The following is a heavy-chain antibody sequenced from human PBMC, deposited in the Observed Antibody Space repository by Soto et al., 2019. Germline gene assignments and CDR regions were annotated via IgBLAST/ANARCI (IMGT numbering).Heavy chain of an antibody. J-gene: IGHJ4*02. Sequence: GGSLRLSCAASGFTFSNAWMSWVRQAPGKGLEWVGRIKSKTDGGTTDYAAPVKGRFTISRDDSKNTLYLQMNSLKTEDTAVYYCTTGFLGDWNFDYWGQGTLVTVSS. CDR2: IKSKTDGGTT. D-gene: IGHD2-21*01. CDR3: TTGFLGDWNFDY. CDR1: GFTFSNAW. V-gene: IGHV3-15*01.